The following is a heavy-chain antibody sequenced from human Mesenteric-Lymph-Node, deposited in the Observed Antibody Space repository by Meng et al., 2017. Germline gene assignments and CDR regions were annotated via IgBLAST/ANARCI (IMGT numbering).Heavy chain of an antibody. CDR2: INPNSGGT. CDR1: GYTFTGYY. Sequence: QVQLVQSVADVKKTGASVKFSCKSSGYTFTGYYMHWVRQAPGQGLEWMGRINPNSGGTNYAQKFQGRVTMTRDTSISTAYMELSRLRSDDTAVYYCAREGYNYENDYWGQGTLVTVSS. CDR3: AREGYNYENDY. J-gene: IGHJ4*02. D-gene: IGHD5-24*01. V-gene: IGHV1-2*06.